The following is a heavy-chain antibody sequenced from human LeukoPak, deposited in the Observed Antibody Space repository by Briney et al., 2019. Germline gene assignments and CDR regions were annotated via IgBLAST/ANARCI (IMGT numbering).Heavy chain of an antibody. CDR3: ARAYCYDSSGYYYYLLDY. CDR2: IYYSGST. D-gene: IGHD3-22*01. Sequence: SETLSLTCTVSGGSISSYYWSWIRQPPGKGLEWIGYIYYSGSTNYNPSLKSRVTISVDTSKNQFSLKLSSVTAADTAVYYCARAYCYDSSGYYYYLLDYWGQGTLVTVSS. J-gene: IGHJ4*02. V-gene: IGHV4-59*01. CDR1: GGSISSYY.